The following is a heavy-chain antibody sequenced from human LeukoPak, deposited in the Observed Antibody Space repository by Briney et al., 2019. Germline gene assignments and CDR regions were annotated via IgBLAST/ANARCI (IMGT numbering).Heavy chain of an antibody. CDR1: GGSFSGYY. Sequence: SETLSLICAVYGGSFSGYYWGWIRQPPGKGLEWIGEINHVGSTKYNPSLKSRVTISVDTSKNQFSLKLSSVTAADTAVYYCARRLGRKFGERFYYYHYMDVWGKGTTVTISS. CDR3: ARRLGRKFGERFYYYHYMDV. CDR2: INHVGST. J-gene: IGHJ6*03. V-gene: IGHV4-34*01. D-gene: IGHD3-10*01.